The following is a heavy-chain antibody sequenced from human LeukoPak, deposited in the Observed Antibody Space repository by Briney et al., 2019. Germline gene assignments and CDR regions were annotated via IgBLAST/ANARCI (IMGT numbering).Heavy chain of an antibody. J-gene: IGHJ4*02. CDR3: ARGEQQLVSKFDY. CDR1: GFTFSSYA. D-gene: IGHD6-13*01. Sequence: GGSLRLSCAASGFTFSSYAMHWVRQAPGKGLEWVVVISYDGSNKYYADSVKGRFTISRDNSKNTLYLQMNSLRAEDTAVYYCARGEQQLVSKFDYWGQGTLVTVSS. CDR2: ISYDGSNK. V-gene: IGHV3-30*04.